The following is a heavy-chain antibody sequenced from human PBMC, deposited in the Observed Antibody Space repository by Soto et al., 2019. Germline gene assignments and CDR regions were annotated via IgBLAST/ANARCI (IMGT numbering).Heavy chain of an antibody. J-gene: IGHJ6*02. Sequence: QVQLQESVPGLVKPSETLSLTCTVSGGSISSYNWSWIRQPPGKGLECIGYIYYSGSTNYNPSLKSRVTISVDTYKNQFSLKLSSVTAADTAVYYCAREGVTRNYYYYGMDVWGQGTTVTVSS. CDR1: GGSISSYN. D-gene: IGHD2-21*02. CDR2: IYYSGST. CDR3: AREGVTRNYYYYGMDV. V-gene: IGHV4-59*01.